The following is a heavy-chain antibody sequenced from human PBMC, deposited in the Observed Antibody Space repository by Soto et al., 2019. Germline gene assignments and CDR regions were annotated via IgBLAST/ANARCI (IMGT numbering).Heavy chain of an antibody. V-gene: IGHV2-5*02. Sequence: SGPTLVNPTQTLTLTCTFSGFSLSTSGVGVGWIRQPPGKALEWLALIYWDDDKRYSPSLKSRLTITKDTSKNQVVLTMTNMDPVDTATYYCAHSRVLRFLEWLSNWFDPWGQGTLVTAPQ. CDR3: AHSRVLRFLEWLSNWFDP. CDR1: GFSLSTSGVG. CDR2: IYWDDDK. D-gene: IGHD3-3*01. J-gene: IGHJ5*02.